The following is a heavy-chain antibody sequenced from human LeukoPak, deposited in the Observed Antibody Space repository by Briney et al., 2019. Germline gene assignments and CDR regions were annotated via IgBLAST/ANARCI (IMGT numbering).Heavy chain of an antibody. CDR2: IYYSGSA. J-gene: IGHJ4*02. CDR3: ARLSEEGSFDY. Sequence: SETLSLTCTVSGGSISSYYWSWIRQPPGKGLEWIGYIYYSGSANYNPSLKSRVTISVDTSKNQFSLKLSSVTAADTAVYYCARLSEEGSFDYWGQGTLVTVSS. CDR1: GGSISSYY. V-gene: IGHV4-59*08.